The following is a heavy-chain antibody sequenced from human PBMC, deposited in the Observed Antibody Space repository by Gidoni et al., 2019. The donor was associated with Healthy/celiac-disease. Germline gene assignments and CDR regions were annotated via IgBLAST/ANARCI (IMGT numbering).Heavy chain of an antibody. CDR3: ARARGHYNWNDFDY. J-gene: IGHJ4*02. V-gene: IGHV1-69*01. D-gene: IGHD1-20*01. Sequence: QVHLLPSGAEVKKPGSSVKVSCKASVGTFSSYAISWVRQAPGQGLEWMGGIIPIFGTANYAQKFQGRVTITADESTSTAYMELGSLRSEDTAVYDCARARGHYNWNDFDYWGQGTLVTVSS. CDR2: IIPIFGTA. CDR1: VGTFSSYA.